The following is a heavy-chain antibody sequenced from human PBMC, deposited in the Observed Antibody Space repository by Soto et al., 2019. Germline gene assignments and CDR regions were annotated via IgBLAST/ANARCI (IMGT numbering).Heavy chain of an antibody. V-gene: IGHV4-39*01. Sequence: PSETLSLTCTVCGGSISSSSYYWGWIRQPPGKGLEWIGSIYYSGSTYYNPSLKSRVTISVDTSKNQFSLKLSSVTAADTAVYYCARFSDRFDYWGQGTLVTVSS. D-gene: IGHD2-21*02. CDR3: ARFSDRFDY. CDR2: IYYSGST. CDR1: GGSISSSSYY. J-gene: IGHJ4*02.